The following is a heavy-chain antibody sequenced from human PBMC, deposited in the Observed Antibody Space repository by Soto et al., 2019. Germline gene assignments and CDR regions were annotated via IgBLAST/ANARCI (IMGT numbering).Heavy chain of an antibody. CDR2: ISGSGGST. CDR1: GFTFSSYS. CDR3: AKGGGYSYGWDY. V-gene: IGHV3-23*01. Sequence: PGGSLRLACAASGFTFSSYSMNWVRQAPGKGLEWVSAISGSGGSTYYADSVKGRFTISRDNSKNTLYLQMNSLRAEDTAVYYCAKGGGYSYGWDYWGQGTLVTVSS. J-gene: IGHJ4*02. D-gene: IGHD5-18*01.